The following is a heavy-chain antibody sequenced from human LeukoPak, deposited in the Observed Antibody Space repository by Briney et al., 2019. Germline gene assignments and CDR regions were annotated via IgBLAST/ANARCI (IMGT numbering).Heavy chain of an antibody. CDR3: ARPLESGDDAFDI. CDR2: LNPNSGNT. Sequence: ASVKVSCKASGGTFSSYAINWVRQATGQGLEWMGWLNPNSGNTGYAQKFQGRVTMTRNTSISTAYMELSSLRSEDTAVYYCARPLESGDDAFDIWGQGTMVTVSS. CDR1: GGTFSSYA. D-gene: IGHD3-10*01. V-gene: IGHV1-8*02. J-gene: IGHJ3*02.